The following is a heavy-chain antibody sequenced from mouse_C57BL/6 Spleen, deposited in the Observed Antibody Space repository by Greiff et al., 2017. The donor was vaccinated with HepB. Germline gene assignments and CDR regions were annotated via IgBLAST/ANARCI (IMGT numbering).Heavy chain of an antibody. D-gene: IGHD1-1*01. J-gene: IGHJ3*01. V-gene: IGHV5-17*01. CDR2: ISSGSSTI. CDR1: GFTFSDYG. CDR3: ARGGYYGSSLSFAY. Sequence: EVMLVESGGGLVKPGGSLKLSCAASGFTFSDYGMHWVRQAPEKGLEWVAYISSGSSTIYYADTVKGRFTISRDNAKNTLFLQMTSLRSEDTAMYYCARGGYYGSSLSFAYWGQGTLVTVSA.